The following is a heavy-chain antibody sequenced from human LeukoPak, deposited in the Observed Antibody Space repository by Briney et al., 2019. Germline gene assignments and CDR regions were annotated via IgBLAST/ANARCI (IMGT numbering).Heavy chain of an antibody. CDR3: ARSIPYGTTWYGRSDY. V-gene: IGHV3-7*03. CDR1: GFPFSSYS. J-gene: IGHJ4*02. D-gene: IGHD6-13*01. Sequence: PGGSLRLSCAASGFPFSSYSMTWVRQAPGKGLRWVANLKPDGTTKFYVDSVKGRFTISRDNALNSLYLQMNSLRAEDTAIYYCARSIPYGTTWYGRSDYWGQGTLVTVSS. CDR2: LKPDGTTK.